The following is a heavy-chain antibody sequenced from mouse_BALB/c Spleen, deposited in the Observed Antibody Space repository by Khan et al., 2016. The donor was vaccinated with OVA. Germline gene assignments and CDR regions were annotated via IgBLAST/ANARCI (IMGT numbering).Heavy chain of an antibody. CDR3: ARLAYYYNSEGFAY. CDR2: ISSGGHYT. CDR1: GFTFSTYG. V-gene: IGHV5-6*01. J-gene: IGHJ3*01. D-gene: IGHD1-1*02. Sequence: EVELVESGGDLVKTGGSLKLSCAASGFTFSTYGMSWVRQTPDKRLEWVATISSGGHYTYYIDSVKGRFTISRDNAKNILDLQMTSLRSEDTATYYCARLAYYYNSEGFAYWGRGTLVTVSA.